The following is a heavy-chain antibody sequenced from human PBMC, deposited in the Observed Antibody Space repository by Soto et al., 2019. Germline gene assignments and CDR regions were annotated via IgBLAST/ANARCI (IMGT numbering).Heavy chain of an antibody. J-gene: IGHJ3*02. D-gene: IGHD4-4*01. CDR3: AVVTKLNDDAFDI. Sequence: ASVKVSCKASGYTFTSYDINWVRQATGQGLEWMGWMNPNSGNTVYAQKFQGRVTMTRNTSISTAYMELSSLRSEDTTVYYWAVVTKLNDDAFDIWGQGTMVTVSS. CDR1: GYTFTSYD. V-gene: IGHV1-8*02. CDR2: MNPNSGNT.